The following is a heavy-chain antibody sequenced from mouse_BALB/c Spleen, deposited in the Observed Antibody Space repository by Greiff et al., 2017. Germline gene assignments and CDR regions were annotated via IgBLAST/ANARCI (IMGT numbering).Heavy chain of an antibody. CDR2: ISSGGSYT. CDR1: GFTFSSYG. Sequence: EVQLVESGGDLVKPGGSLKLSCAASGFTFSSYGMSWVRQTPDKRLEWVATISSGGSYTYYPDSVKGRFTISRDNAKNTLYLQMSSLKSEDTAMYYCARDTTGSMDYWGQGTSVTVSS. CDR3: ARDTTGSMDY. J-gene: IGHJ4*01. V-gene: IGHV5-6*01. D-gene: IGHD3-1*01.